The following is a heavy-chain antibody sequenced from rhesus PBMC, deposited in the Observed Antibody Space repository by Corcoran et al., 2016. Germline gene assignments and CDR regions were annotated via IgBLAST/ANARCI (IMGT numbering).Heavy chain of an antibody. V-gene: IGHV4-169*01. Sequence: QLQLQESGPGLVKPSETLSVTCAVSGGSISSSYWSWIRQAPGKGLEWIGYIYGSGSSTNYNPSPKSRVTLSVDTSKNQLSRKLSSVTAADTAVYYCARAQVGWNIDYWGQGVLVTVSS. D-gene: IGHD1-20*01. CDR1: GGSISSSY. J-gene: IGHJ4*01. CDR3: ARAQVGWNIDY. CDR2: IYGSGSST.